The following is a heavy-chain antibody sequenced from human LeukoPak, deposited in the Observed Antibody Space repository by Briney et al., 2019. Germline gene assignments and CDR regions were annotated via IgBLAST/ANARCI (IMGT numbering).Heavy chain of an antibody. Sequence: SETLSLTCAVSGSSISNNALWGWIRQPPGKGLEWIGYIYHSGSTYYNPSLKSRVTMSADTSKNQFSLKLSSVTAADTAVYYCARDLSVGVDPWGQGTLVTVSS. CDR1: GSSISNNAL. CDR3: ARDLSVGVDP. D-gene: IGHD2-15*01. CDR2: IYHSGST. V-gene: IGHV4-28*03. J-gene: IGHJ5*02.